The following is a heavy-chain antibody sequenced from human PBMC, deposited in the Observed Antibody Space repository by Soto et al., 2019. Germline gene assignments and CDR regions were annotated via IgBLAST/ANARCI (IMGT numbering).Heavy chain of an antibody. V-gene: IGHV3-33*01. CDR3: ARDKGGEYSGYDLGY. Sequence: GGSLRLSCAASGFTFSSYGMHWVRQAPGKGLEWVAVIWYDGSNKYYADSVKGRFTISRDNSKNTLYLQMNSLRAEDTAVYYCARDKGGEYSGYDLGYWGQGTLVTVSS. D-gene: IGHD5-12*01. CDR1: GFTFSSYG. CDR2: IWYDGSNK. J-gene: IGHJ4*02.